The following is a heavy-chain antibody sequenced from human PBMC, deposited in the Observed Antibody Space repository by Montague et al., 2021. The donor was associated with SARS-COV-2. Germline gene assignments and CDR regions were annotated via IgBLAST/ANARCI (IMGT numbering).Heavy chain of an antibody. D-gene: IGHD5-18*01. J-gene: IGHJ6*02. CDR1: GGSISSGGYY. CDR3: ARDIFKRTPDTTMGYYYYYGMDV. CDR2: IYYSGST. Sequence: TLSLTCTVSGGSISSGGYYWSWIRQHPGKGLEWIGYIYYSGSTYYNPSLKSRVTISVDTSKNQFSLKLSSVTAADTAVYYCARDIFKRTPDTTMGYYYYYGMDVWGQGTPVTVSS. V-gene: IGHV4-31*03.